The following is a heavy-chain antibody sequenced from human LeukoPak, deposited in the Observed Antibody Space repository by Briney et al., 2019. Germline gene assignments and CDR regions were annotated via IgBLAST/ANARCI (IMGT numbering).Heavy chain of an antibody. J-gene: IGHJ4*02. D-gene: IGHD2-21*02. V-gene: IGHV4-34*01. Sequence: SETLSLTCAVYGGSFSGYYWSWIRQPPGKGLEWIGEINHSGSTNYNPSLKSRVTISVDTSKNQFSLKLSSVTAADTAVYYCARDSSEEYCGGDCYPDYWGQGTLVTVSS. CDR2: INHSGST. CDR3: ARDSSEEYCGGDCYPDY. CDR1: GGSFSGYY.